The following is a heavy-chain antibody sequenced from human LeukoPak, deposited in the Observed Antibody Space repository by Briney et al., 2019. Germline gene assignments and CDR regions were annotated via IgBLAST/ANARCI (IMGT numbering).Heavy chain of an antibody. V-gene: IGHV4-39*02. Sequence: SETLSLTCTVSGDSISNHNYLWGWIRQPPGKGLEWIGSIHYIGSTYFNLSLKSRVTVSVDTSKNHFSLKLSSVTAADTAVYYCATSVYSSGWHPFFDYWGQGAPVTVSS. CDR1: GDSISNHNYL. CDR3: ATSVYSSGWHPFFDY. CDR2: IHYIGST. J-gene: IGHJ4*02. D-gene: IGHD6-19*01.